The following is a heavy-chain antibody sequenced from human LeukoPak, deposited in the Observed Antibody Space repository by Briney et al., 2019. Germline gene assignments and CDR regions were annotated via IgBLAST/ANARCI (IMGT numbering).Heavy chain of an antibody. D-gene: IGHD3-10*01. V-gene: IGHV3-7*03. Sequence: GGSLRLSCAASGFTFSSYWMSWVRQAPGKGLEWVANIKQDGSEKNYVDSVKGRFTISRDNAKNSLLLQMDSLRAEDTAVYYCARGGGYGSGSLNPYYYYGMDVWGKGTTVTVSS. CDR3: ARGGGYGSGSLNPYYYYGMDV. CDR1: GFTFSSYW. J-gene: IGHJ6*04. CDR2: IKQDGSEK.